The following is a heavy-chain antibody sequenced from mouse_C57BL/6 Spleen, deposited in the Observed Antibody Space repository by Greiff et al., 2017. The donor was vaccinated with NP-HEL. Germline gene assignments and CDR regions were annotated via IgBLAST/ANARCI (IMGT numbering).Heavy chain of an antibody. CDR1: GYTFTSYW. CDR2: IHPNSGST. D-gene: IGHD2-4*01. J-gene: IGHJ2*01. V-gene: IGHV1-64*01. CDR3: ANYDYDNYFDY. Sequence: VQLQQPGAELVKPGASVKLSCKASGYTFTSYWMHWVKQRPGQGLEWIGMIHPNSGSTNYNEKFKGKATLTVDKSSSTAYMQLSSLTSEDSAVYYCANYDYDNYFDYWGQGTTLTVSS.